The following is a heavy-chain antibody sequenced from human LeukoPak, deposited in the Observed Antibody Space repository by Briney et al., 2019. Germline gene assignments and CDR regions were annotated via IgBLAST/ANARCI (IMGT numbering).Heavy chain of an antibody. Sequence: GASVKVSCKTSGYTFTGYYMHWVRQAPGQGLEWMVWINPNSGGTNYAQNFQGRVTMTRDTSISTAYMELSRLRSDDTAVYYCARDSGQYYGSGSYYHWGQGTLVTVSS. CDR2: INPNSGGT. CDR3: ARDSGQYYGSGSYYH. CDR1: GYTFTGYY. D-gene: IGHD3-10*01. V-gene: IGHV1-2*02. J-gene: IGHJ4*02.